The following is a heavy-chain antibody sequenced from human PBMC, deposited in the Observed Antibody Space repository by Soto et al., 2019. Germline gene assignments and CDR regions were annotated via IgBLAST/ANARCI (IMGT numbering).Heavy chain of an antibody. D-gene: IGHD2-15*01. CDR2: IYYSGST. J-gene: IGHJ4*02. CDR1: GGSISSSSYY. V-gene: IGHV4-39*01. Sequence: PSETLSLTCTVSGGSISSSSYYWGWIRQPPGKGLEWIGSIYYSGSTYYNPSLKSRVTISVDTSKNQFSLKLSSVTAADTAVYYCTSSGENFDYWGQGTLVTVSS. CDR3: TSSGENFDY.